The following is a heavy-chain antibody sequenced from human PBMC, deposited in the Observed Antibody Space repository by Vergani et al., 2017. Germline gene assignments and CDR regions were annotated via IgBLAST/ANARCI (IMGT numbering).Heavy chain of an antibody. Sequence: QVQLVQSGAEVKKPGASVKVSCKASGYTFTGYYLPWVRKAPGQGLEWMGWINPNSGGTDYAQKFQGRVTMTRDTSISTAYMERSRLRSDDTAVYFCARAYCGGDCYWRSSFDIWGQGTMVTVSS. CDR1: GYTFTGYY. D-gene: IGHD2-21*02. CDR3: ARAYCGGDCYWRSSFDI. CDR2: INPNSGGT. J-gene: IGHJ3*02. V-gene: IGHV1-2*02.